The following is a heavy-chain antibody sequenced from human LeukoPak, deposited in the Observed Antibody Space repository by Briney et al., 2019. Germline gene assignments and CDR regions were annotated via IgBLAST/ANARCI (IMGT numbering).Heavy chain of an antibody. CDR1: GFTFSSYG. CDR3: AKDEARFGETSAFDI. Sequence: PGGSLRLSCAASGFTFSSYGMHWVRQAPGKGLEWVAFIRYDGSNKYYADSVKGRFTISRDNSKNTLYLQMNSLRAEDTAVYYCAKDEARFGETSAFDIWGQGTMVTVSS. CDR2: IRYDGSNK. V-gene: IGHV3-30*02. J-gene: IGHJ3*02. D-gene: IGHD3-10*01.